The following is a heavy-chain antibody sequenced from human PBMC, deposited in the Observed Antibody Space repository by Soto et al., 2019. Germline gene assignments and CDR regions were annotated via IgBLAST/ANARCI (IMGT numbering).Heavy chain of an antibody. Sequence: SETLSLTCAVSGDSVSNDNYYWSWIRQPPGKGLEWIGYIYYSGTTNYNSYLKSRLSLSVDMSKNQSSLKLASVTAADTAVYHCAKNQGVELVPLATVDWFDPWGQGSVVTVSS. D-gene: IGHD1-26*01. J-gene: IGHJ5*02. V-gene: IGHV4-61*01. CDR1: GDSVSNDNYY. CDR3: AKNQGVELVPLATVDWFDP. CDR2: IYYSGTT.